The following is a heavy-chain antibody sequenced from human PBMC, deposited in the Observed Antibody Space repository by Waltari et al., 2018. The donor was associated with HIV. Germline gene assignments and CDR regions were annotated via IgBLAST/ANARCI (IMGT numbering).Heavy chain of an antibody. CDR3: STSRQNNSYASDYGAYLLAS. D-gene: IGHD4-17*01. CDR1: GGTFNRYS. CDR2: VIPALGTL. V-gene: IGHV1-69*12. J-gene: IGHJ4*02. Sequence: QVQLVQSGAEVKRPGSSVKVSCQASGGTFNRYSVSWVRQAPGQGLEWMGGVIPALGTLHDAQKFKDRLTLIADEAKGTAYMELTNLRSEDTALYYCSTSRQNNSYASDYGAYLLASWGQGTLVTVSS.